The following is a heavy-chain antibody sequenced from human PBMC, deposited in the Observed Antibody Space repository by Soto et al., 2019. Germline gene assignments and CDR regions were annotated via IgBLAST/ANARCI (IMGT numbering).Heavy chain of an antibody. CDR1: GGSFSGYY. Sequence: PSETLSLTCAVYGGSFSGYYWSWIRQPPGKGLEWIGEINHSGSTNYNPSLKSRVTISVDTSKNQFSLKLSSVTAADTAVYYCASQRRVVFSGYNAYYYYGMDFWGQGTTVTVSS. V-gene: IGHV4-34*01. CDR2: INHSGST. CDR3: ASQRRVVFSGYNAYYYYGMDF. J-gene: IGHJ6*02. D-gene: IGHD3-22*01.